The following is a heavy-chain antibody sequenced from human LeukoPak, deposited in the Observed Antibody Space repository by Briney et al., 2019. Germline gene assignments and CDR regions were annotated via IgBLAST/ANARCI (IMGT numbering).Heavy chain of an antibody. CDR1: GFTFNNYA. V-gene: IGHV3-23*01. CDR2: ISGSDAGT. CDR3: AKAPVTTCSGAYCYPFDY. D-gene: IGHD2-15*01. Sequence: GGSLRLSCAASGFTFNNYAMSWVRQAPGKGLEWVSAISGSDAGTYYADSAKGRFTISRDNSKNTLYLQMNSLRAGDAAVYYCAKAPVTTCSGAYCYPFDYWSQGTLVTVSS. J-gene: IGHJ4*02.